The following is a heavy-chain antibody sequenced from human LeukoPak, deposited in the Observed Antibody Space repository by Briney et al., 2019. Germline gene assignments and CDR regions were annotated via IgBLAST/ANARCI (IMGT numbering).Heavy chain of an antibody. D-gene: IGHD1-26*01. CDR2: ISGSGGST. V-gene: IGHV3-23*01. CDR1: GFTFSSYA. CDR3: AKAHSGSYYSGIN. J-gene: IGHJ4*02. Sequence: GGSLRLSCAASGFTFSSYAMNWVRQAPGKGLEWVSAISGSGGSTYYADSVKGRFTISRDNSKNTLYLQMNSLRAEDTAVYYCAKAHSGSYYSGINWGQGTLVTVSS.